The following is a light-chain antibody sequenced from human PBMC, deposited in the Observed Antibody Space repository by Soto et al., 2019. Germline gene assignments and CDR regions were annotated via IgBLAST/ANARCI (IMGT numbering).Light chain of an antibody. V-gene: IGKV1-5*03. CDR3: QQYNSDST. CDR1: QSISIW. J-gene: IGKJ1*01. CDR2: KAS. Sequence: IQMTQSPSTLSASVGDRVTITCRASQSISIWLAWYQQKPGKAPKLLIYKASSLKSGVPTRFSGSGSGTEFTLTINSLQPDDFATYFCQQYNSDSTFGQGTKVEIK.